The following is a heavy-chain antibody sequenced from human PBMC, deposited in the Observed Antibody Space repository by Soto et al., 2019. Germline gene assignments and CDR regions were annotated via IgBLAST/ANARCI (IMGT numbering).Heavy chain of an antibody. CDR1: GYTFINYF. CDR2: VHPSRGTA. J-gene: IGHJ3*01. Sequence: QAQLLQSGAEMKKPGASVKVSCKASGYTFINYFIHWVRQAPGQGLEWIGIVHPSRGTADYAQKVQGRVTLTTDMSTRTVYMDLSSLGSEYTAVYYCAGPLIGNTVDLWGQGTTVIVSS. D-gene: IGHD1-7*01. CDR3: AGPLIGNTVDL. V-gene: IGHV1-46*01.